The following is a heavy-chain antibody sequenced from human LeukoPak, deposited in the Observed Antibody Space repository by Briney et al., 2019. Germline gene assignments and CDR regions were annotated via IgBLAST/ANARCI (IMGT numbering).Heavy chain of an antibody. CDR3: ASPRGFSYGYFDY. Sequence: SETLSLTCTVSGGSISISSAYWGWIRQPPGKGLEWIGSIYYRKNTYYNPSLKSRVTISADTSKNQFSLTLCSMSATDTAVYYCASPRGFSYGYFDYWGQGTLVTVSS. J-gene: IGHJ4*02. D-gene: IGHD5-18*01. V-gene: IGHV4-39*01. CDR2: IYYRKNT. CDR1: GGSISISSAY.